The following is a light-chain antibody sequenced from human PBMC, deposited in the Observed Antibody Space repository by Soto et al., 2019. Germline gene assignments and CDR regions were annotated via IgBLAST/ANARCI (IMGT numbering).Light chain of an antibody. CDR3: HQYGSTPFT. CDR1: QSVSTNY. J-gene: IGKJ3*01. V-gene: IGKV3-20*01. CDR2: GAS. Sequence: EIVLTQSPGTLSLSPGDRATLSCRASQSVSTNYLAWYQQKLGQAPRLLIYGASSRATGIPDRFSGGGSGTDFTLTISRLEPEDFAVYYCHQYGSTPFTFGPGTKVDIK.